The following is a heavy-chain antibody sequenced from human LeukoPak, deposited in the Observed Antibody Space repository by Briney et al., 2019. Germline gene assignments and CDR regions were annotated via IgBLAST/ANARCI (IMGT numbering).Heavy chain of an antibody. CDR1: GFTFSSYG. D-gene: IGHD3-3*01. V-gene: IGHV3-23*01. CDR3: AKVEEGFWSGYYPDY. Sequence: GGSLRLSCAASGFTFSSYGMSWVRQAPGKGLEWVSAISGSSGSTYYADSVKGRFTISRDNSKNTLYLQMNSLRAEDTAVYYCAKVEEGFWSGYYPDYWGQGTLVTVSS. J-gene: IGHJ4*02. CDR2: ISGSSGST.